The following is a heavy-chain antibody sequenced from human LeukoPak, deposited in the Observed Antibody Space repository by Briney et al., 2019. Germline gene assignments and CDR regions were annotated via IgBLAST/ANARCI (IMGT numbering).Heavy chain of an antibody. D-gene: IGHD6-19*01. V-gene: IGHV4-4*02. J-gene: IGHJ6*02. CDR2: INHSGST. CDR3: ARGEGYSSGWYGSYYGMDV. CDR1: GDSINSLDL. Sequence: SETLSLTCTVSGDSINSLDLWSWVRQPPGKGLEWIGEINHSGSTNYNPSLKSRVTISVDTSKNQFSLKLSSVTAADTAVYYCARGEGYSSGWYGSYYGMDVWGQGTTVTVSS.